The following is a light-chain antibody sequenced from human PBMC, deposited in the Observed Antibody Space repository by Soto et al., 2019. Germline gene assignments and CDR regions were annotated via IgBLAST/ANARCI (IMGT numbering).Light chain of an antibody. CDR3: QQYNANWT. Sequence: DIQMTQSPSTLSASVGDRVTITCRASQSVSSWLAWYQQKPGQAPKLLIYKASTLPSGVPSRFSGSGSGTEFTLAISSLQPDDSATYYWQQYNANWTFGQGTKVEIK. CDR1: QSVSSW. J-gene: IGKJ1*01. V-gene: IGKV1-5*03. CDR2: KAS.